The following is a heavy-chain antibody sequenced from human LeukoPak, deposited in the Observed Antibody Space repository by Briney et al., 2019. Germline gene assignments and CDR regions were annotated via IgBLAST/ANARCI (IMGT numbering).Heavy chain of an antibody. V-gene: IGHV5-51*01. CDR3: ARSDYETSGYYSH. CDR1: GYIFTSYW. J-gene: IGHJ4*02. CDR2: IYPGDSDT. D-gene: IGHD3-22*01. Sequence: GESLKISCKGSGYIFTSYWIGWVRQLPGKGLEWMGIIYPGDSDTTYSPSFQGQVTISADKSISTAYLQWSSLKASDTAMYYCARSDYETSGYYSHWGRGTLVTVSS.